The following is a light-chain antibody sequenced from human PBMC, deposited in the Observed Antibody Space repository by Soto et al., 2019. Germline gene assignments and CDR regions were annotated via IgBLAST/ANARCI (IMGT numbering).Light chain of an antibody. CDR2: VAS. J-gene: IGKJ2*01. CDR3: MQALQTPVH. CDR1: QSLLHSNGYTY. Sequence: DIVMTQSPLSLSVTPGEPASISCRSSQSLLHSNGYTYLDWYLQKPGQSPQLLIYVASSRVSGVPDRFSASRSGTDFTLTISRVEAEDVGVYYCMQALQTPVHFGQGTKLEI. V-gene: IGKV2-28*01.